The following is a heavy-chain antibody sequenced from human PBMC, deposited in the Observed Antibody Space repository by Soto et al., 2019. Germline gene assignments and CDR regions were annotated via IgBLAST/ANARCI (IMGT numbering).Heavy chain of an antibody. J-gene: IGHJ5*02. V-gene: IGHV4-30-2*01. CDR1: GGSISSGGYS. CDR3: ACHCSCSRMAYDCWFDP. CDR2: IYHSGST. Sequence: SETLSLTCAVSGGSISSGGYSWGWIRQPPGKGLEWIGYIYHSGSTYYNPSLKSRVTISVDRSKNQFSLKLSSVTAADTAVYYSACHCSCSRMAYDCWFDPWGQGTLVTVSS. D-gene: IGHD2-21*01.